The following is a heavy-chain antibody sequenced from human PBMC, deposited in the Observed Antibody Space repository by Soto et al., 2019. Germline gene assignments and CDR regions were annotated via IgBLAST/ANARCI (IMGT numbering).Heavy chain of an antibody. CDR1: GYTFTDYY. J-gene: IGHJ6*02. V-gene: IGHV1-2*02. CDR3: TRGGMPYSSWNYYFNGMDI. Sequence: QAQVEQSGAEVKKPGASVKVSCKSSGYTFTDYYMHWVRQAPGQGLEWMGWFNPKSGATNYAQKFRGRVSMTRDTSTSTGYMELTKLTSDDTAVYYCTRGGMPYSSWNYYFNGMDIWGQGTTVTVAS. D-gene: IGHD6-19*01. CDR2: FNPKSGAT.